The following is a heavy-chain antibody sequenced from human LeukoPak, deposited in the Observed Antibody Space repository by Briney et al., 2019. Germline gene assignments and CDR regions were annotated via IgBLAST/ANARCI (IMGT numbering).Heavy chain of an antibody. J-gene: IGHJ4*02. CDR1: GFTFSSYW. D-gene: IGHD2-21*02. Sequence: QPGGSLRLSCAASGFTFSSYWMRWVRQAPGKGLVWVSRINSDGSSTSYADSVKGRFTISRDNAKNTLYLQMNSLRAEDTAVYYCARDGGGGDCYLDYWGQGTLVTVSS. V-gene: IGHV3-74*01. CDR3: ARDGGGGDCYLDY. CDR2: INSDGSST.